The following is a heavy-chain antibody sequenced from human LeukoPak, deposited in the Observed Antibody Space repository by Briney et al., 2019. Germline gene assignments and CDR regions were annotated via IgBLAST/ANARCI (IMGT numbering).Heavy chain of an antibody. CDR2: INPNSGDT. D-gene: IGHD1-26*01. J-gene: IGHJ4*02. V-gene: IGHV1-2*06. CDR1: VYTFTCHY. Sequence: ASVKVSCKSSVYTFTCHYLNWLRQAPGRGLEWMGRINPNSGDTKYADKFLGRVIMTRDTSTSTAYLELNGLRSDDTASYYCARDMWELPSDYYYYFWAQGTLVTVSS. CDR3: ARDMWELPSDYYYYF.